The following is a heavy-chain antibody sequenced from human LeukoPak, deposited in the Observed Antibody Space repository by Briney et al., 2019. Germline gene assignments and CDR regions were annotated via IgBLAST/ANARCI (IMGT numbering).Heavy chain of an antibody. CDR2: INSDGSST. CDR3: ARYCSSTSCYAFDY. D-gene: IGHD2-2*01. CDR1: GFTFSSYW. Sequence: GGSLRLSCAASGFTFSSYWMHWVRQAPGKGLVWVSRINSDGSSTSYADSVKGRFTTSRDNAKNTLYLQMNSLRAEDTAVYYCARYCSSTSCYAFDYWGQGTLVTVSS. V-gene: IGHV3-74*01. J-gene: IGHJ4*02.